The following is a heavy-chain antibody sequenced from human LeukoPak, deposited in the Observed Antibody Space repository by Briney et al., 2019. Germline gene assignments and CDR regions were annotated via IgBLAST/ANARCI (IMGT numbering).Heavy chain of an antibody. CDR1: GGSINSYY. V-gene: IGHV4-4*07. D-gene: IGHD1-14*01. J-gene: IGHJ6*03. Sequence: SETLSLTCIVSGGSINSYYWSWIRQPAGKGLEWIGRVQSGGSTNFNLSLKSRVTMSVDTSRNQFSLRLSSVTAADTAVYYCARSITDYYFYYMDVWGKGTTVTVSS. CDR2: VQSGGST. CDR3: ARSITDYYFYYMDV.